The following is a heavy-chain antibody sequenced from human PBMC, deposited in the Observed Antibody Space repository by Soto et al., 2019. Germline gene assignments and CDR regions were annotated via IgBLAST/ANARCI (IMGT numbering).Heavy chain of an antibody. Sequence: KPSETLSLTCTVSGGSVSSGSYYWSWIRQPPGKGLEWIGYIYYSGSTNYNPSLKSRVTISVDTSKNQFSLKLSSVTAADTAVYYCARDLSGEYGPEAPPDYYYGMDVWGQGTTVTVSS. CDR3: ARDLSGEYGPEAPPDYYYGMDV. CDR2: IYYSGST. J-gene: IGHJ6*02. V-gene: IGHV4-61*01. D-gene: IGHD4-17*01. CDR1: GGSVSSGSYY.